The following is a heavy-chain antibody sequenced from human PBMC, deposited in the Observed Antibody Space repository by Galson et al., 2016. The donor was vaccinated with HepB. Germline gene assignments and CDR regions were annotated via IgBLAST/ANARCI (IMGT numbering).Heavy chain of an antibody. V-gene: IGHV1-18*01. Sequence: KVSCKASGYSFTSYGISWVRQAPGQGLEWMGWISAYSANKNYAQKVQGRIAMTTDSSTSTAYMELRNLTSDDTAVYFCARDYSSGWYGYWGQGTLVTVSS. J-gene: IGHJ4*02. CDR2: ISAYSANK. CDR3: ARDYSSGWYGY. CDR1: GYSFTSYG. D-gene: IGHD6-19*01.